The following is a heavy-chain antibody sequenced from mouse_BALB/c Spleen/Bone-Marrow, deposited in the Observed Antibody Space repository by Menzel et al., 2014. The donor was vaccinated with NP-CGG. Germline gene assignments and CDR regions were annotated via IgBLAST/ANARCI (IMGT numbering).Heavy chain of an antibody. Sequence: EVKLEESGGGLVKLGGSLKLSCAASGFTFSSYYMSWVRQTPEKRLELVAAINTNGDNTYYPDTVKGRFTISRDNAKNTLYLQMSSLKSEDTAFYYCAGSYYGTTFDYWGQGSTLTVSS. V-gene: IGHV5-6-2*01. CDR1: GFTFSSYY. CDR3: AGSYYGTTFDY. J-gene: IGHJ2*01. D-gene: IGHD1-1*01. CDR2: INTNGDNT.